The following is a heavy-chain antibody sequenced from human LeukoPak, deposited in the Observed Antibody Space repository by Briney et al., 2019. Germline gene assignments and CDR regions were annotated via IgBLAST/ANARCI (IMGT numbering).Heavy chain of an antibody. Sequence: PSETLSLTCTVSGGSISSSSYYWGWIRQPPGKGLEWIGSIYYSGSTYYNPSLKSRVTISVDTSKSQFSLKLSSVTAADTAVYYCVQEGIGVVVPAAIRSYNWFDPWGQGTLVTVSS. J-gene: IGHJ5*02. D-gene: IGHD2-2*01. CDR2: IYYSGST. V-gene: IGHV4-39*01. CDR1: GGSISSSSYY. CDR3: VQEGIGVVVPAAIRSYNWFDP.